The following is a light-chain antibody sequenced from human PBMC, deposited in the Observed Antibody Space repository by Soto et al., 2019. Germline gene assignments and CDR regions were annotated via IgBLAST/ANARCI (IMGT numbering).Light chain of an antibody. CDR2: EDT. CDR1: SSDVGTYNL. Sequence: QSVLTQPASVSGSPGQAITISCTGTSSDVGTYNLVSWYQQHPGKVPKLMIYEDTNRPSGVSHRFSGSKSGNTASLTISCLQAEDEADYYCCSYAGSYTWVFGEGTKLTVL. V-gene: IGLV2-23*01. J-gene: IGLJ3*02. CDR3: CSYAGSYTWV.